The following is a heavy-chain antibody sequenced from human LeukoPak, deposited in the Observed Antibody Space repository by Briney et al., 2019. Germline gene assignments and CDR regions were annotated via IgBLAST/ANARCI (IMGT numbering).Heavy chain of an antibody. J-gene: IGHJ4*02. CDR1: VFTLSTNP. D-gene: IGHD1-26*01. CDR2: ISGSGAST. V-gene: IGHV3-23*01. Sequence: GGSLRLSCLTSVFTLSTNPMSWVRQAPGKGLEWISGISGSGASTYYADSVKGRFTISRDDSRNTLYLQMNSLRGDDTAVYYCAKDVGKWESLHFFDYWGQGTLVTVSS. CDR3: AKDVGKWESLHFFDY.